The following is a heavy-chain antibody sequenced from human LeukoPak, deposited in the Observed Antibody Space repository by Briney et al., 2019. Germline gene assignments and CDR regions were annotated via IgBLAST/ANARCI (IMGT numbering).Heavy chain of an antibody. CDR1: GFTFSSYA. CDR2: ISGSGGST. V-gene: IGHV3-23*01. J-gene: IGHJ4*02. Sequence: PGGSLRLSCAASGFTFSSYAMSWVRQAPGKGLEWVSAISGSGGSTYYADSVKGRFTISGDNSKNTLYLQMNSLRAEDTAVYYCAKDPKQWPLIYYFDYWGQGTLVTVSS. D-gene: IGHD6-19*01. CDR3: AKDPKQWPLIYYFDY.